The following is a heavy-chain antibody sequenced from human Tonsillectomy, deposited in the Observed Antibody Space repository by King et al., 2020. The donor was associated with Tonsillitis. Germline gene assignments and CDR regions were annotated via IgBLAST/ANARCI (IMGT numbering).Heavy chain of an antibody. D-gene: IGHD3-22*01. CDR1: GFTFSNSG. Sequence: VQLVESGGGVVQPGRSLRLSCAASGFTFSNSGMHWVRQAPGKGLEWVAVISYDGSNKYYADSVKGQFTISRDNSKNTLYLQMNRLRAEDTALYYCAGEGSPYYDSSGYYGYWGQGTLVTVSS. V-gene: IGHV3-33*05. J-gene: IGHJ4*02. CDR3: AGEGSPYYDSSGYYGY. CDR2: ISYDGSNK.